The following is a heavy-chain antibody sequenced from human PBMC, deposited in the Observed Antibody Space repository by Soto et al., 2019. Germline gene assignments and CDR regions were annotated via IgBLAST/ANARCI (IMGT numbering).Heavy chain of an antibody. CDR1: GGSFSGYY. V-gene: IGHV4-34*01. D-gene: IGHD3-16*02. CDR2: INHSGST. J-gene: IGHJ5*02. CDR3: ARGSFHYDYVWGSYRPQGWFDP. Sequence: SETLSLTCAVYGGSFSGYYWSWIRQPPGKXLEWIGEINHSGSTNYNPSLKSRVTISVDTSKNQFSLKLSSVTAADTAVYYCARGSFHYDYVWGSYRPQGWFDPWGQGTLVTSPQ.